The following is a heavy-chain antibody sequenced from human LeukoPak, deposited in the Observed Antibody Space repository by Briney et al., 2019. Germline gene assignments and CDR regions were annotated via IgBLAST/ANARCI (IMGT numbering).Heavy chain of an antibody. Sequence: SVKVSCKASGGTFSSYAISWVRQAPGQGLEWMGGIIPIFGTANYAQKFQGRVTITADKSRSTAYMELSSLRSEDTAVYYCARLRGYSGYDLRGWFDPWGQGTLVTVSS. D-gene: IGHD5-12*01. J-gene: IGHJ5*02. CDR3: ARLRGYSGYDLRGWFDP. V-gene: IGHV1-69*06. CDR1: GGTFSSYA. CDR2: IIPIFGTA.